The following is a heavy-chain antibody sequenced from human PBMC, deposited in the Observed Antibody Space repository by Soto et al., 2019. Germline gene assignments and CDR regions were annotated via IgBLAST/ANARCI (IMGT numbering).Heavy chain of an antibody. CDR3: ARGPRYYDFWSGTMSANWFDP. V-gene: IGHV1-8*01. D-gene: IGHD3-3*01. J-gene: IGHJ5*02. Sequence: ASVKVSCKASGYTFTSYDINWVRQATGQGLEWMGWMNPNSGNTGYPQKFQGRVTMTRNTSISTAYMELSSLRSEDTAVYYCARGPRYYDFWSGTMSANWFDPWGQGTLVTVSS. CDR1: GYTFTSYD. CDR2: MNPNSGNT.